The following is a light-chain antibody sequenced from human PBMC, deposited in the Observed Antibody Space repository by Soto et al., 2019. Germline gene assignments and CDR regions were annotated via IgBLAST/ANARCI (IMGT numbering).Light chain of an antibody. Sequence: EIVLTQSPATLSVSPGESATLSCRASQSISSNLAWYQQKPGQSPRLLIYGASSRATGVPVRFSGSGSGVAFTLTISGLQSEDFAVYHCQQYNQWPGTFGQGTMVDIK. V-gene: IGKV3-15*01. CDR1: QSISSN. CDR2: GAS. CDR3: QQYNQWPGT. J-gene: IGKJ1*01.